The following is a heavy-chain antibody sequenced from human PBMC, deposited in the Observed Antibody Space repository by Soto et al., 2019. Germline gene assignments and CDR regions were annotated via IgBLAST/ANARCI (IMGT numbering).Heavy chain of an antibody. J-gene: IGHJ4*02. D-gene: IGHD5-18*01. CDR2: INAGNGNT. CDR1: GYTFTSYA. CDR3: AIVRGSYSYGREYYFDY. Sequence: GASVKVSCKASGYTFTSYAMHWVRQAPGQRLEWMGWINAGNGNTKYSQKFQGRVTITRDTSASIAYMELSSLRSEDTAVYYCAIVRGSYSYGREYYFDYWGQGTLVTVSS. V-gene: IGHV1-3*01.